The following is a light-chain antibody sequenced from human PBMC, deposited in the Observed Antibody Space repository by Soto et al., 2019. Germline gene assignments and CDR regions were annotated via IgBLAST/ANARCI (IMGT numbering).Light chain of an antibody. J-gene: IGKJ2*01. V-gene: IGKV3-15*01. CDR3: QQYNTWPPYT. CDR1: QSVGSH. Sequence: EIVMTQSPATLSVSPGERATLFCRASQSVGSHLAWYQQKPGQAPRLLIYRASTRTTGIPARFSGSGSGTEFTLTISSLQSEDFAVYYCQQYNTWPPYTFGQRTKLEIK. CDR2: RAS.